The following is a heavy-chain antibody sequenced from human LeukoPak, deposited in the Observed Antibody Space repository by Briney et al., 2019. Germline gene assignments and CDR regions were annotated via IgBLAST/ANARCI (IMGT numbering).Heavy chain of an antibody. Sequence: GGSLRLSCAASGFTFTNYWMSWVRQAPGEGLEWVASIKFDGSEKYYVDSVRGRFTISRDNTKNSLYLQMNSLGAEDTAVYYCARDWSSGHDINGYMDFWGQGTLVTVSS. CDR3: ARDWSSGHDINGYMDF. D-gene: IGHD3-10*01. J-gene: IGHJ4*02. CDR2: IKFDGSEK. CDR1: GFTFTNYW. V-gene: IGHV3-7*01.